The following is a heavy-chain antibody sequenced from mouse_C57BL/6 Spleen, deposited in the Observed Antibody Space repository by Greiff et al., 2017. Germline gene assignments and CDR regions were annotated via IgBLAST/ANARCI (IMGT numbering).Heavy chain of an antibody. CDR3: ARTLYGGSSYYFDY. V-gene: IGHV1-26*01. CDR1: GYTFTDYY. D-gene: IGHD1-1*01. J-gene: IGHJ2*01. Sequence: EVQLQQSGPELVKPGASVKISCKASGYTFTDYYMNWVKQSHGKSLEWIGDINPNNGGTSYNQKFKGKATLTVDKSSSTAYMELRSLTSEDSAVYYCARTLYGGSSYYFDYWGQGTTLTVSS. CDR2: INPNNGGT.